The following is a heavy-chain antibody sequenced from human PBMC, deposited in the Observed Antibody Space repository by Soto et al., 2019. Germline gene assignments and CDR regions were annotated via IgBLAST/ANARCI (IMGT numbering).Heavy chain of an antibody. CDR3: ARDRYEYSGYAPGVWFDP. CDR1: GFTFSSYS. V-gene: IGHV3-21*01. CDR2: ISSSSSYI. D-gene: IGHD5-12*01. J-gene: IGHJ5*02. Sequence: EVQLVESGGGLVKPGGSLRLSCAASGFTFSSYSMNWVRQAPGKGLEWVSSISSSSSYIYYADSVKGRFTISRDNAKNSLYLQMNSLRAGDTAVYYCARDRYEYSGYAPGVWFDPWGQGTLVTVSS.